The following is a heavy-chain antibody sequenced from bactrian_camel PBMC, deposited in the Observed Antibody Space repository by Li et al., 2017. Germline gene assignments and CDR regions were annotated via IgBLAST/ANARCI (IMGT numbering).Heavy chain of an antibody. D-gene: IGHD6*01. CDR3: AEGRGSRGEHCYSLNY. CDR1: GYTLPMN. J-gene: IGHJ4*01. Sequence: VQLVESGGGSVQAGGSLRLSCVASGYTLPMNMGWFRRLPGQEREGVAAIAGDGRTNYADSVKGRFTISRDDAKNTVYLQMNNLQPEDTATYYCAEGRGSRGEHCYSLNYWGQGTQVTVS. V-gene: IGHV3S53*01. CDR2: IAGDGRT.